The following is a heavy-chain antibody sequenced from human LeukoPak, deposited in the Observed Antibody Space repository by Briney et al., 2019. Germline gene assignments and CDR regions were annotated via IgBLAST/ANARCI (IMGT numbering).Heavy chain of an antibody. CDR3: PKDLSPVPLWPKPDC. D-gene: IGHD3-10*01. V-gene: IGHV3-30*18. CDR1: GFTFSRYG. J-gene: IGHJ4*02. CDR2: ISYGGSNR. Sequence: GGSLRLSCAASGFTFSRYGMHWVRQAPDKGLEWVAVISYGGSNRYYADSVKGRFTISRDNSKNTLYLQMNSLRADDTAVYFCPKDLSPVPLWPKPDCWGQATLVAVS.